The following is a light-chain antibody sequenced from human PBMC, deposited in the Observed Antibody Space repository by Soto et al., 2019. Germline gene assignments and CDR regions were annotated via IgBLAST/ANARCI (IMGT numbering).Light chain of an antibody. Sequence: EIVLTQSPGTLSFSPGERATVSFRSSQTVRNNYLAWYQQKPVQAPRLLIYDASSRATGIPDRFSGGGSGTDFTLTISRLEPEDFAVYYCQQFSSYPLTFGGGTKVDIK. CDR2: DAS. J-gene: IGKJ4*01. CDR3: QQFSSYPLT. V-gene: IGKV3-20*01. CDR1: QTVRNNY.